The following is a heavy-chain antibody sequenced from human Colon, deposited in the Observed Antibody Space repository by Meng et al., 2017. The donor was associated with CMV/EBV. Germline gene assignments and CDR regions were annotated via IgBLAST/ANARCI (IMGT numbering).Heavy chain of an antibody. V-gene: IGHV3-7*01. D-gene: IGHD2-2*02. CDR2: IKQDGSEK. Sequence: GESLKISCAASGFTFSSYWMSWVRQAPGKGLEWVANIKQDGSEKYYVDSVKGRFTISRDNAKNSLYLQMNSLRAEDTAVYYCTLKLGYCSSTSCYRTDAFDIWGQGTMVTVSS. CDR1: GFTFSSYW. CDR3: TLKLGYCSSTSCYRTDAFDI. J-gene: IGHJ3*02.